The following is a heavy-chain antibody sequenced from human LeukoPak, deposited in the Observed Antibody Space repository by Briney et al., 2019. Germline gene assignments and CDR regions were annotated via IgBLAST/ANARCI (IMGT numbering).Heavy chain of an antibody. J-gene: IGHJ4*02. CDR1: GFIFSTYC. Sequence: GSLRSSSSASGFIFSTYCKKWVRQAPGKGLEWGSFISIGSSYIYYADSVKGRFTISRDNAKNSLYLQMNSLRAEDTAMYYCARCSGGSTYHSDDYWGQGTLVTVSS. CDR2: ISIGSSYI. V-gene: IGHV3-21*01. D-gene: IGHD2-15*01. CDR3: ARCSGGSTYHSDDY.